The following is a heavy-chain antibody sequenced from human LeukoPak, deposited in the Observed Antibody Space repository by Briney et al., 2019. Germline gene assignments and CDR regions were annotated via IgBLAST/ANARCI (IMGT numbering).Heavy chain of an antibody. Sequence: SETLSLTCTVSGGSISSGSYFWTWIRQPAGKGLEWIGHIYTTGSTTYNPSLKSRVTISVDTSKNQFSLKLSSVTAADTAVYYCARGVVVTASYFDYWGQGTLVTVSS. J-gene: IGHJ4*02. CDR2: IYTTGST. V-gene: IGHV4-61*09. CDR1: GGSISSGSYF. CDR3: ARGVVVTASYFDY. D-gene: IGHD2-21*02.